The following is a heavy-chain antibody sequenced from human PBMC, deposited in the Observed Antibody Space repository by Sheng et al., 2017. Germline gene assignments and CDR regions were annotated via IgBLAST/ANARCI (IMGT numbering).Heavy chain of an antibody. CDR1: GFTFGDYA. CDR2: IRGKASGGTT. Sequence: EVQLVESGGALVQPGRSLRLSCTASGFTFGDYAMTWVRQAPGKGLEWVGFIRGKASGGTTEYAASVKGRFTFSRDDSKSIAYLEMNSLKTEDTGVYFCTRDNVRPARTFYYDSSGYKTSYYYDMDVWGQGTTVTVSS. J-gene: IGHJ6*02. CDR3: TRDNVRPARTFYYDSSGYKTSYYYDMDV. D-gene: IGHD3-22*01. V-gene: IGHV3-49*04.